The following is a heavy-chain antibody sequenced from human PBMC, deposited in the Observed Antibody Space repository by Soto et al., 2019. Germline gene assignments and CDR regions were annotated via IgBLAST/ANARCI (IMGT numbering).Heavy chain of an antibody. J-gene: IGHJ5*02. CDR1: GYTFTSYD. Sequence: QVQLVQSGAEVKKSGASVKVSCKASGYTFTSYDINWVRQATGQGLEWMGWINPNNGNTGYAQKFQGRVTVTRDTSISTVFMELSSLSSKDTAVYFCARTSSGTRGGFDLWGQGTRVTVSS. CDR2: INPNNGNT. CDR3: ARTSSGTRGGFDL. D-gene: IGHD1-7*01. V-gene: IGHV1-8*01.